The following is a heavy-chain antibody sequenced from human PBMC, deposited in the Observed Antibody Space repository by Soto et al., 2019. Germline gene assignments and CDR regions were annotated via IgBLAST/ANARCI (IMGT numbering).Heavy chain of an antibody. CDR1: GFTFSYHA. CDR3: ARGTTTSAFSAMAV. CDR2: ISYDGDNK. Sequence: QVQLVESGGGVVQPGRSLRLSCAASGFTFSYHALNWVRQAPGKGLEWVAVISYDGDNKYIAESVKGRFTISRDNSKNTVSLQMNSLRAEDTAMYFCARGTTTSAFSAMAVSGQGTTVTVSS. V-gene: IGHV3-30-3*01. J-gene: IGHJ6*02. D-gene: IGHD1-1*01.